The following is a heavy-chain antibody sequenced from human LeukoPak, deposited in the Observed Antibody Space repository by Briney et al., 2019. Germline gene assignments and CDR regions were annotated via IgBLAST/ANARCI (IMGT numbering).Heavy chain of an antibody. J-gene: IGHJ4*02. CDR2: ISSSSSYI. V-gene: IGHV3-21*01. Sequence: GGSLTLSCAASGFISSSFTMNWVRQAPGKGLEWVSSISSSSSYIYSGDSVQGRFTISRDNAKNSLYLQMNSLRAEDTAVYYCARGSRIVGAPPDYWGQGILVTVSS. CDR1: GFISSSFT. D-gene: IGHD1-26*01. CDR3: ARGSRIVGAPPDY.